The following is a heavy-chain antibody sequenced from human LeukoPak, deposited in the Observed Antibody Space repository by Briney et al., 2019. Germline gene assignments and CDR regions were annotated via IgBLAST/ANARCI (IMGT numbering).Heavy chain of an antibody. D-gene: IGHD1-20*01. CDR3: LRDLNWSLDQ. Sequence: GGSLRLSCAASGFTFTTYWMHWVRQAPGKGLVWVSHINSDGSITSYADSVKGRFTISRDNAKNTLYPQMNSLRAEDTAVYYCLRDLNWSLDQWGQGTLVTVSS. CDR1: GFTFTTYW. V-gene: IGHV3-74*01. CDR2: INSDGSIT. J-gene: IGHJ4*02.